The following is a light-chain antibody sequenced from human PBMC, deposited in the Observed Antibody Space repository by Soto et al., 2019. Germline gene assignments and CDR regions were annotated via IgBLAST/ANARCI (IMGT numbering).Light chain of an antibody. CDR1: SSDVGGHNY. V-gene: IGLV2-14*01. CDR3: SSYTFTSKRYV. CDR2: EVT. Sequence: QSVLTQPASVSGSPGQSITISCTGTSSDVGGHNYVSWYQQHPGKAPKLMIYEVTNRPSGVSNRFSGSKSGNTASLTISGLQAEDEADYSCSSYTFTSKRYVFGTGTKVTVL. J-gene: IGLJ1*01.